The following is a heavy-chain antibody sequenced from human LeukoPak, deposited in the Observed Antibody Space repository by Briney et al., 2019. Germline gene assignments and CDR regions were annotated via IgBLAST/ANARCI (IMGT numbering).Heavy chain of an antibody. D-gene: IGHD5-18*01. CDR1: GFTFSSYW. CDR2: INQDGSDK. J-gene: IGHJ4*02. CDR3: ARDLSGVTGHTYGRGIDY. V-gene: IGHV3-7*01. Sequence: GGALRLACAASGFTFSSYWMTWVRQGPGKGLEWVASINQDGSDKYYVDSVEGRFTISRDNAKPSLFLQMNSLRAEDAAVYYCARDLSGVTGHTYGRGIDYWGKGTLVTVSS.